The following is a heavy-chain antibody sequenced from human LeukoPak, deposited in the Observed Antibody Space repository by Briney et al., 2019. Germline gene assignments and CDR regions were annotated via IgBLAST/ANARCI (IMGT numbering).Heavy chain of an antibody. J-gene: IGHJ4*02. Sequence: GGSLRLSCAASGFTFSSYAMSWVRQAPGKGLEWVSAISGSGGSTYYADSVKGRFTISRDNSKNTLYLQMNSLRAEDTAVYYCAKIVRYYYDSSGYRGYFDYWGQGTLVTVSS. CDR1: GFTFSSYA. D-gene: IGHD3-22*01. CDR3: AKIVRYYYDSSGYRGYFDY. V-gene: IGHV3-23*01. CDR2: ISGSGGST.